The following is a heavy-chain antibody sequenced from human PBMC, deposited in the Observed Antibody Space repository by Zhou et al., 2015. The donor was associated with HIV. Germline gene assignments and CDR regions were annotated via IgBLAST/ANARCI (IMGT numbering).Heavy chain of an antibody. J-gene: IGHJ2*01. Sequence: QVQLVQSGAEVKKPGSSVKVSCKASGGTFTSYAITWVRQAPGQGLEWMGGIIPIFGPPNYAQKFQGRVTITADKSTSTAYMELSSLRSEDTAVYYCARGKISSTVLIPNWYFDLWAEAPWSLSPQ. CDR3: ARGKISSTVLIPNWYFDL. V-gene: IGHV1-69*06. CDR1: GGTFTSYA. D-gene: IGHD3-10*01. CDR2: IIPIFGPP.